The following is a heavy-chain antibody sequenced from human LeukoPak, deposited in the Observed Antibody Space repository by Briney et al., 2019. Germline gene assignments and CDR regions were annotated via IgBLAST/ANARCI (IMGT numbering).Heavy chain of an antibody. CDR1: GGSFNAYA. Sequence: SVKVSCKASGGSFNAYAIGWVRQAPGQGLEWMGGIIPIFGTSNYAQKLQGRVTISTDESTSTAYMEVSSLRSEDTAIYYCARGLDASMETAYDYWGQGTLVTVSS. J-gene: IGHJ4*02. D-gene: IGHD5-18*01. CDR2: IIPIFGTS. V-gene: IGHV1-69*05. CDR3: ARGLDASMETAYDY.